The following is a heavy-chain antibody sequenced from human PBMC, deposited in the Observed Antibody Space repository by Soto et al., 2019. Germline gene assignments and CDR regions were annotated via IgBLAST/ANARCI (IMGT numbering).Heavy chain of an antibody. CDR3: ARPTRQWLGLRYYYGMGV. CDR1: GGSFSGYY. J-gene: IGHJ6*02. V-gene: IGHV4-34*01. D-gene: IGHD6-19*01. CDR2: INHSGST. Sequence: QVQLQQWGAGLLKPSETLSLTCAVYGGSFSGYYWSWIRQPPGKGLEWIGEINHSGSTNYNPSLKSRVTISVDTSKNQFSLKLSSVTAADTAVYYCARPTRQWLGLRYYYGMGVWGQGTTVTVSS.